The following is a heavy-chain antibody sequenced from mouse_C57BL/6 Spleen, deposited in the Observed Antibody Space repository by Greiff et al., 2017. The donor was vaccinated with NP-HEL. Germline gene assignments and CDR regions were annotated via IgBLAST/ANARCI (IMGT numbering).Heavy chain of an antibody. J-gene: IGHJ4*01. CDR1: GYTFTDYY. Sequence: EVQLQQSGPELVKPGASVKISCKASGYTFTDYYMNWVKQSHGKSLEWIGDINPNNGGTSYNQKFKGKATLTVDKSSSTAYMELRSLTSEDSAVYYCARERGKGNWDGYAMDYWGQGTSVTVSS. V-gene: IGHV1-26*01. CDR3: ARERGKGNWDGYAMDY. CDR2: INPNNGGT. D-gene: IGHD4-1*01.